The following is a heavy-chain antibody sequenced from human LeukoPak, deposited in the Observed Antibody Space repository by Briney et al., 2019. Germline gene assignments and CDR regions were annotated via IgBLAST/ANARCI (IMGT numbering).Heavy chain of an antibody. CDR2: IGGSGGST. J-gene: IGHJ5*02. D-gene: IGHD3-10*01. Sequence: PGGSLRLSCAASGFTVSSNYMSWVRQAPGKGLEWVSTIGGSGGSTYYADSVKGRFAISRDNSKNTLYLQMNSLRAEDTAVYYCAKGMVSFDPWGQGTLVTVSS. CDR3: AKGMVSFDP. V-gene: IGHV3-23*01. CDR1: GFTVSSNY.